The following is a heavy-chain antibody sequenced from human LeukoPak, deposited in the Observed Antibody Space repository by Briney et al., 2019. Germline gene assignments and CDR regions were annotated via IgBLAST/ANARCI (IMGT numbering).Heavy chain of an antibody. D-gene: IGHD4-11*01. CDR1: GYTFTSYY. V-gene: IGHV1-46*01. J-gene: IGHJ1*01. Sequence: ASVKVSCKASGYTFTSYYMHWVRQAPGQGLEWMGIINPSGGSTSYAQKFQGRVTMTRDTSTSTVYMELRSLTSDDTAVYYCARDKAVTTELTQYFQHWGQGTLVTVSS. CDR3: ARDKAVTTELTQYFQH. CDR2: INPSGGST.